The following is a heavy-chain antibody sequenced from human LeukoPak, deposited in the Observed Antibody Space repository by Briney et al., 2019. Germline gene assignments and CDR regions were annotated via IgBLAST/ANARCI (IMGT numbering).Heavy chain of an antibody. CDR1: GFTFSTYG. CDR2: ISYDGRNK. D-gene: IGHD2-15*01. Sequence: PGGSLRLSCAASGFTFSTYGMHWVRQAPGKGLEWLSVISYDGRNKYYADSVKGRFTISRDNSKNTLYLQMNSLRADDTAVYYCAKDESRYCSGGSCYSVDYWGQGTLVTVSS. CDR3: AKDESRYCSGGSCYSVDY. J-gene: IGHJ4*02. V-gene: IGHV3-30*18.